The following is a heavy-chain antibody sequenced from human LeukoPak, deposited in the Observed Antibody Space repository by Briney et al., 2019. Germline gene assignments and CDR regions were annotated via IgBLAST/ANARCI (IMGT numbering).Heavy chain of an antibody. CDR1: GGFISSYY. CDR2: IYYSGST. V-gene: IGHV4-59*01. CDR3: ARDLWCSSTSCSA. D-gene: IGHD2-2*01. J-gene: IGHJ5*02. Sequence: SETLSLTCTVSGGFISSYYWSWIRQPPGKGLEWIGYIYYSGSTNYNPSLKSRVTISVDTSKNQFSLKLSSVTAADTAVYYCARDLWCSSTSCSAWGQGTLVTVSS.